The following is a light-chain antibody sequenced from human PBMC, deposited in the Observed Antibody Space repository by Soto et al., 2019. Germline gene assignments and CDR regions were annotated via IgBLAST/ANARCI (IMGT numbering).Light chain of an antibody. V-gene: IGLV3-21*02. CDR3: LVWDSRSEHYV. CDR1: NIGSKS. CDR2: DDS. Sequence: SYALTQSPSVAVAPGQTVSITCGGYNIGSKSVHWYQQKPGQAPVLVVYDDSDRRSGIPERFSGSNSGNTATLTITRVEAGDEADYHCLVWDSRSEHYVFGTGTKVTVX. J-gene: IGLJ1*01.